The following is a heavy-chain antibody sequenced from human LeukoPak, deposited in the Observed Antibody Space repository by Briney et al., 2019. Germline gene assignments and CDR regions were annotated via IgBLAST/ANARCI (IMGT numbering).Heavy chain of an antibody. J-gene: IGHJ4*02. CDR1: GFTFSSYA. CDR3: AKYSGIYYVPFDY. V-gene: IGHV3-23*01. D-gene: IGHD1-26*01. Sequence: GGSLRLSCAASGFTFSSYAMSWVRPAPGKGLEWVSTISGSGGSTYYADSVKGRLTISRDNSKNQLYLQMNSLRADDTAVYYCAKYSGIYYVPFDYWGQGTLVTVSS. CDR2: ISGSGGST.